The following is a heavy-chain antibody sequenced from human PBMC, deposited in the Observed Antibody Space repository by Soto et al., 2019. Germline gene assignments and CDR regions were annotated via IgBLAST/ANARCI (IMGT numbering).Heavy chain of an antibody. J-gene: IGHJ6*02. D-gene: IGHD5-12*01. V-gene: IGHV4-4*02. CDR3: ASGYSGYDSYYYGMDV. CDR1: GCSISSSNW. Sequence: SETLSLTCAVSGCSISSSNWWSWVRQPPGKGLEWIGEIYHSGSTNYNPSLKSRVTISVDKSKNQFSLKLSSVTAADTAVYYCASGYSGYDSYYYGMDVWGQGTTVTVSS. CDR2: IYHSGST.